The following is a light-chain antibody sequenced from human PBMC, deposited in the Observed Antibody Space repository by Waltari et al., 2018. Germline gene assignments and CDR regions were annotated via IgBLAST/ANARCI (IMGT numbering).Light chain of an antibody. V-gene: IGKV3D-20*02. CDR1: QSVSRA. CDR3: QMYVRLPAT. Sequence: ELVLTQSPGTLSLSQGERATLSCRASQSVSRALAWYQQTPGQAPRLLIYDAFKRAAGIPDRFSGSGTGTDFSLTISRLEPEDFAVYYCQMYVRLPATFGQGTTVEIK. J-gene: IGKJ1*01. CDR2: DAF.